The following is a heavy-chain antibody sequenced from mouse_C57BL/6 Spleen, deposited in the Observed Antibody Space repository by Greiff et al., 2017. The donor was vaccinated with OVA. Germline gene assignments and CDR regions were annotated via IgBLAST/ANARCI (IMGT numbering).Heavy chain of an antibody. J-gene: IGHJ2*01. Sequence: QVQLKQPGAELVRPGSSVKLSCKASGYTFTSYWMHWVKQRPIQGLEWIGNIDPFDSETHYNQKFKDKATLTVDKSSSTAYMQLSSLTSEDSAVYYCARSAYYDYVDYWGQGTTLTVSS. D-gene: IGHD2-4*01. CDR3: ARSAYYDYVDY. V-gene: IGHV1-52*01. CDR2: IDPFDSET. CDR1: GYTFTSYW.